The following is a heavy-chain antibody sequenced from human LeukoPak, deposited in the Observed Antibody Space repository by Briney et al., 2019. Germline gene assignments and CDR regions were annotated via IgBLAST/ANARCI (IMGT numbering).Heavy chain of an antibody. Sequence: GGSLRLSCAASGFTFTIYGMHWVRQAPGKGLEWVAFIRYDGSNKYYADSAKGRFTFSRDNSKNTLYLQMNSLIAEDTAVYYCAKGSSSSVYYWTGIDYWGQGTLVTVSS. CDR3: AKGSSSSVYYWTGIDY. CDR2: IRYDGSNK. D-gene: IGHD3-22*01. J-gene: IGHJ4*02. V-gene: IGHV3-30*02. CDR1: GFTFTIYG.